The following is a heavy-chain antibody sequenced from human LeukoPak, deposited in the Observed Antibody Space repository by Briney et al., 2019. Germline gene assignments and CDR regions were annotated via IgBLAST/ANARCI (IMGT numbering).Heavy chain of an antibody. CDR3: ARDRGRSSGPEDAFDI. J-gene: IGHJ3*02. Sequence: GGSLRLSCAASGFTLSSYEMNWVRQAPGKGLEWVSYISSSGSTIYYADSVKGRFTISRDNAKNSLYLQMNSLRAEDTAVYYCARDRGRSSGPEDAFDIWGQGTMVTVSS. V-gene: IGHV3-48*03. D-gene: IGHD6-19*01. CDR1: GFTLSSYE. CDR2: ISSSGSTI.